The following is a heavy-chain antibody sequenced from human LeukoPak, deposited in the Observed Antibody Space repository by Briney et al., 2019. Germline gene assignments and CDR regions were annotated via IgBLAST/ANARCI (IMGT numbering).Heavy chain of an antibody. CDR3: ARDGWFGELLVDAFDI. D-gene: IGHD3-10*01. CDR2: IYYSGST. CDR1: GGSISSYY. J-gene: IGHJ3*02. V-gene: IGHV4-59*01. Sequence: SETLSLTCTVSGGSISSYYWSWIRQPPGKGLEWIGYIYYSGSTNYNPSLKSRVTISVDTSKNQFSLKLSSVTAADTAVYYCARDGWFGELLVDAFDIWGQGTMVTVSS.